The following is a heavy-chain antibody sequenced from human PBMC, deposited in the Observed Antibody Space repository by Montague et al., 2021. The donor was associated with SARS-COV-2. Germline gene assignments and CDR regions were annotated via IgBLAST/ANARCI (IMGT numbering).Heavy chain of an antibody. J-gene: IGHJ4*02. V-gene: IGHV6-1*01. CDR1: GDSVSHHSVA. CDR3: VRYSGWFYFDF. D-gene: IGHD6-19*01. CDR2: PYYRSKWYS. Sequence: CAISGDSVSHHSVAWSWLTQSPSRGLEWLGRPYYRSKWYSDYAPSVRGRLTVNPDASKNEFSLELNYVTPEDTAVYYCVRYSGWFYFDFWGQGTLVTVSS.